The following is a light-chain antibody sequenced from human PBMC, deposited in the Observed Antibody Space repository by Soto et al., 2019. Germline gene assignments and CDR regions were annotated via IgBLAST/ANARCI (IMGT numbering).Light chain of an antibody. CDR1: QSVLYRSNNKNY. Sequence: DIVMTQSPDSLAVSLGERATINCKSSQSVLYRSNNKNYLAWYQQKPGQPPKLLIYWASTRESGVPARFSGSGSGTDFTLTISSLHVEDVEVYYCQQYYLPLTFGGVTKVEIK. CDR2: WAS. CDR3: QQYYLPLT. V-gene: IGKV4-1*01. J-gene: IGKJ4*02.